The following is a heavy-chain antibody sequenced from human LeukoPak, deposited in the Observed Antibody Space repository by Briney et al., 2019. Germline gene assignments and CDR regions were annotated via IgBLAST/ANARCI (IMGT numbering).Heavy chain of an antibody. Sequence: GRSLRLSCAASGFTFSNAWMSWVRQAPGKGLGWVGRIKIKTDGGTTDYAAPVKGRFTISRDDSKNTLYLQMNSLKTEDTAVYYCTTVRSYYDYVWGSYRYNDYWGKGTLVTVSS. CDR3: TTVRSYYDYVWGSYRYNDY. D-gene: IGHD3-16*02. CDR1: GFTFSNAW. J-gene: IGHJ4*02. CDR2: IKIKTDGGTT. V-gene: IGHV3-15*01.